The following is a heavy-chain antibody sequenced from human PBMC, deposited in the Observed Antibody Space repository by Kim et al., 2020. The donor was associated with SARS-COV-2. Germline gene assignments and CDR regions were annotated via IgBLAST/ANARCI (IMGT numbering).Heavy chain of an antibody. CDR3: ACQGAWNDYDYGMDV. Sequence: ASVKVSCKASGYTFTGYYMHWVRQAPGQGLEWMGWINPNSGGTNYAQKFQGWVTMTRDTSISTAYMELSRLRSDDTAVYYCACQGAWNDYDYGMDVWGQGTTVTVSS. CDR1: GYTFTGYY. CDR2: INPNSGGT. D-gene: IGHD1-1*01. J-gene: IGHJ6*02. V-gene: IGHV1-2*04.